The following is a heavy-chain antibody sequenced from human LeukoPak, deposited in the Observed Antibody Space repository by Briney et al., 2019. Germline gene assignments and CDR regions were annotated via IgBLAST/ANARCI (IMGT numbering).Heavy chain of an antibody. Sequence: GGSLRLSCAASGFTFSSYSMNWVRQAPGKGLEWVSSISSSSSYIYYADSVKGRFTISRDNAKNSLYLQMNSLRAEDTAVYYCARGPLFGDGYNLRGTVGTWFDPWGQGTLVTVSS. CDR3: ARGPLFGDGYNLRGTVGTWFDP. CDR2: ISSSSSYI. CDR1: GFTFSSYS. V-gene: IGHV3-21*01. D-gene: IGHD5-24*01. J-gene: IGHJ5*02.